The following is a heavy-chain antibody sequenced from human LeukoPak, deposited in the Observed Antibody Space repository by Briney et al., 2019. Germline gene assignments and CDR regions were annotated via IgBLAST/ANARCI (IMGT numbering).Heavy chain of an antibody. CDR1: GFPLSSYA. CDR2: IKQDGSEK. CDR3: ARRGYSYGRYYYYYMDV. V-gene: IGHV3-7*01. Sequence: GGSLRLSCAASGFPLSSYAMSWVRQAPGKGLEWVANIKQDGSEKYYVDSVKGRFTISRDNAKNSLYLQMNSLRAEDTAVYYCARRGYSYGRYYYYYMDVWGKGTTVTVSS. J-gene: IGHJ6*03. D-gene: IGHD5-18*01.